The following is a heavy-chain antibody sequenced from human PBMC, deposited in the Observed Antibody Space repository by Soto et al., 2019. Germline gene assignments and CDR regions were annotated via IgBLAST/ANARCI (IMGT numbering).Heavy chain of an antibody. CDR3: GKEDLERDYFDY. D-gene: IGHD1-1*01. V-gene: IGHV3-23*01. J-gene: IGHJ4*02. CDR2: ISGSGGST. CDR1: GFTFSSYN. Sequence: PGGSLRLSCAASGFTFSSYNMNWVRQAPGKGLEWVSAISGSGGSTYYADSVKGRFTISRDNSKNTLYLQMNSLRAEDTAVYYCGKEDLERDYFDYWGQGTLVTVSS.